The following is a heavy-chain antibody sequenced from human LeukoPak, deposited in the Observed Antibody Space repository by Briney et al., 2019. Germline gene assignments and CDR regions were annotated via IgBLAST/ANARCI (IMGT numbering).Heavy chain of an antibody. CDR2: ISSSGSTI. J-gene: IGHJ4*02. CDR1: GFTFSSYE. D-gene: IGHD5-18*01. CDR3: ARVGYSYGYIDY. Sequence: TGGSLRLSCAASGFTFSSYEMNWVRQAPGKGLEWVSYISSSGSTIYYADSVKGRFTISRDNAKNSLYLQMNSLRAEDTAVYYCARVGYSYGYIDYWGQGTLVTVSS. V-gene: IGHV3-48*03.